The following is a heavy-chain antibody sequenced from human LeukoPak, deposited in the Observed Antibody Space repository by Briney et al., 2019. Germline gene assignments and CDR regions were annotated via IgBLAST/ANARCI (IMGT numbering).Heavy chain of an antibody. V-gene: IGHV4-61*02. J-gene: IGHJ5*02. CDR1: GVSVSSTNYY. Sequence: SETLYLTCTVSGVSVSSTNYYWTWIRQPAGKGLEWIGRIYTTGSPSYSPSLKSRATISVDTSTNQFSLKLTSVSAADTAVYYCARDRGITTARGVPSWFDPWGQGILVTVSS. D-gene: IGHD3-10*01. CDR3: ARDRGITTARGVPSWFDP. CDR2: IYTTGSP.